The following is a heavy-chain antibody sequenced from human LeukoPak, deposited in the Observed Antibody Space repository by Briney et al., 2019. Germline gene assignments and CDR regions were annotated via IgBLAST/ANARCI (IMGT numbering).Heavy chain of an antibody. CDR1: GGSFSGYY. J-gene: IGHJ5*02. CDR3: AGMTTVTTEFDP. D-gene: IGHD4-17*01. Sequence: PSETLSLTCAVYGGSFSGYYWSWIRQPPGKGLEWIGEINHSGSTNYNPSLKSRVTISVDTSKNQFSLKLSSVTAADTAVYYCAGMTTVTTEFDPWGQGTLVTVSS. V-gene: IGHV4-34*01. CDR2: INHSGST.